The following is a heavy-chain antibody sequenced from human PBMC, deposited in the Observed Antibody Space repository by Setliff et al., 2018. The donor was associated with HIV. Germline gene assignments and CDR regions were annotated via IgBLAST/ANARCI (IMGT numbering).Heavy chain of an antibody. CDR3: ARETYYYDNPQYYYYYMDV. J-gene: IGHJ6*03. CDR1: GGSISSGSYY. CDR2: IYTSGST. V-gene: IGHV4-61*02. D-gene: IGHD3-22*01. Sequence: TLSLTCTVSGGSISSGSYYWNWIRQPAGKGLEWIGRIYTSGSTNYNPSLKSRVTISVDTSKNQFSLKLRSVTAADTAVYYCARETYYYDNPQYYYYYMDVWGKGTTVTVSS.